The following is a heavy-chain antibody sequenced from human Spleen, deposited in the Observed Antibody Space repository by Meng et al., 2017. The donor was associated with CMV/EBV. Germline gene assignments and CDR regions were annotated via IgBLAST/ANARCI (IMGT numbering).Heavy chain of an antibody. CDR2: IRPDGSNK. V-gene: IGHV3-30*02. Sequence: QVQLVESGGGVVQPGGSLRLSCAASGFTFSNYGMHWVRQAPGKGLEWVAFIRPDGSNKYYADSVKGRFTISRDNSKNTLYLQMTSLRPEDTAVYYCARNYGFNFDNWGQGTLVTVSS. D-gene: IGHD3-3*01. J-gene: IGHJ4*02. CDR1: GFTFSNYG. CDR3: ARNYGFNFDN.